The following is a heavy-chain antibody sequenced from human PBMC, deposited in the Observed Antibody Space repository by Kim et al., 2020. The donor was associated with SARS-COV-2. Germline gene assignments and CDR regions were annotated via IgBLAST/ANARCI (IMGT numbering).Heavy chain of an antibody. CDR1: GFTFSGHW. CDR3: ARGGGGMDV. V-gene: IGHV3-74*01. Sequence: GGSLGLSCAASGFTFSGHWMFWVRQGPGKGLVCVSRINNDGSSTNYADSVKGRFTVSRDNAKNTLYLQMNSLRVEDTAVYYCARGGGGMDVWGQGTTVTV. J-gene: IGHJ6*02. D-gene: IGHD3-16*01. CDR2: INNDGSST.